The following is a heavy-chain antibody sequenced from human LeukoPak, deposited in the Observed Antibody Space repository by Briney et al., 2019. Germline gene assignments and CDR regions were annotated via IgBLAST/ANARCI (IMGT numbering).Heavy chain of an antibody. CDR3: ARHPSSSWYEKMNYYYYYYMDV. Sequence: GSLRLSCAASGFTFSSYAMNWVRQAPGKRLEWIGSIYYSGSTYYNPSLKSRVTISVDTSKNQFSLKLSSVTAADTAVYYCARHPSSSWYEKMNYYYYYYMDVWGKGTTVTISS. CDR1: GFTFSSYA. CDR2: IYYSGST. D-gene: IGHD6-13*01. V-gene: IGHV4-39*01. J-gene: IGHJ6*03.